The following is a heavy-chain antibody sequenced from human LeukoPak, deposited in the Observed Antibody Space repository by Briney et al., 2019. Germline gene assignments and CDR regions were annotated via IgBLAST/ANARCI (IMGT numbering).Heavy chain of an antibody. CDR2: INHSGST. CDR3: ARAVGTDGYNLWVY. Sequence: SETLSLTCAVYGGYYWSWIRQPPGKGLEWIGEINHSGSTNYNPSLKSRVTISVDTSKNQFSLKLTSVTAADTAVYYCARAVGTDGYNLWVYWGQGTLVTVSS. V-gene: IGHV4-34*01. D-gene: IGHD5-24*01. CDR1: GGYY. J-gene: IGHJ4*02.